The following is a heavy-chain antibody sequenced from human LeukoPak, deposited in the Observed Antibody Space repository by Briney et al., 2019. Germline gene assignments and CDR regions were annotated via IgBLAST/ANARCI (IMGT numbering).Heavy chain of an antibody. CDR1: GGSFSGYY. V-gene: IGHV4-34*01. J-gene: IGHJ3*02. Sequence: PSDTLSLTCALYGGSFSGYYGRWLRQPPGGGLEWIGSIYYSGCTYYNPSLRSRLNLSVDTSKNQFSLKLSSVTAAHTAVYFCARGPYSYDSSGAFDIGGQGTMVTVSS. CDR3: ARGPYSYDSSGAFDI. CDR2: IYYSGCT. D-gene: IGHD3-22*01.